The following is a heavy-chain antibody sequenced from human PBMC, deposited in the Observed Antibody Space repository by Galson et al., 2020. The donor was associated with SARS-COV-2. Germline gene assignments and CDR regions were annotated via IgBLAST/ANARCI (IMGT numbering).Heavy chain of an antibody. CDR1: GFTFTNHA. J-gene: IGHJ4*02. CDR3: ARDRAAAGVYYSDS. CDR2: ISYDGNNK. D-gene: IGHD6-13*01. V-gene: IGHV3-30-3*01. Sequence: GESLKISCAASGFTFTNHAMHWVRQAPGKGLEWVAVISYDGNNKYYADSVKGRFTISRDNSKYTVSLQMNSLRTEDTATYYCARDRAAAGVYYSDSWGQGTLVTVSS.